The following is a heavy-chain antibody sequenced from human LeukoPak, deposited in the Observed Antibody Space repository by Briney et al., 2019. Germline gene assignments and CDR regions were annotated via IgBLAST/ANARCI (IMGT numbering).Heavy chain of an antibody. J-gene: IGHJ4*02. CDR2: ISAYNGNT. V-gene: IGHV1-18*01. Sequence: ASVKVSCKASGYTFTSYGISWVRQAPGQGLEWMGWISAYNGNTNYAQKLQGRVTMTTDTSTSTAYMELRSLRSDDTAVYYCARRFRYCSSTSCYAADYWGQGTLVTVSS. D-gene: IGHD2-2*01. CDR1: GYTFTSYG. CDR3: ARRFRYCSSTSCYAADY.